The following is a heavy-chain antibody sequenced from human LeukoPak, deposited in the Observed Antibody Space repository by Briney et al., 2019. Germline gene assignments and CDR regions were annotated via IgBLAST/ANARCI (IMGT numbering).Heavy chain of an antibody. D-gene: IGHD6-13*01. V-gene: IGHV4-59*08. J-gene: IGHJ4*02. Sequence: SETLSLTCTVSGGSISGYYWSWIRQPPGKGLEWIGYIYYSGSTNNNPSLKSRLTMSVDTSRNQFSLRLSSVTAADTAVYYCATYSSSWARFDYWGQGSLVIVSS. CDR3: ATYSSSWARFDY. CDR2: IYYSGST. CDR1: GGSISGYY.